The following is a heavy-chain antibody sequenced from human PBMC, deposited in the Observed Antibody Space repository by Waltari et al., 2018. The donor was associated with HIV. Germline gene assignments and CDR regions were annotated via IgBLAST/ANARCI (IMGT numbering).Heavy chain of an antibody. Sequence: QVQLVESGGGVVQPGRSLRLSCAASGFPFSTYAMHWVRPAPGKGLAWVAVIWHDVSKKYYADSVQGRLTISRDNSKNTLFLQMSSLRAEDTAAYYCASSLHAYSYYYMDVWGKGTTVTVSS. D-gene: IGHD2-21*01. CDR3: ASSLHAYSYYYMDV. J-gene: IGHJ6*03. V-gene: IGHV3-33*01. CDR2: IWHDVSKK. CDR1: GFPFSTYA.